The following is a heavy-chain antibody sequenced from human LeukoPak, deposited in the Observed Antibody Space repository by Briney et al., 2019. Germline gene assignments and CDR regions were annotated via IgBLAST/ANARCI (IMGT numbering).Heavy chain of an antibody. Sequence: GGSLRLSCAASGFTFSSYAMSWVRQAPGKGLEWVSAISGSGYSTYYADSVKGRFTISRDNSKNTLYLQMNSLRADDTAVYYCAKDPGPASPPNWFDPWGQGTLVTVSS. V-gene: IGHV3-23*01. J-gene: IGHJ5*02. CDR1: GFTFSSYA. CDR3: AKDPGPASPPNWFDP. CDR2: ISGSGYST. D-gene: IGHD2-2*01.